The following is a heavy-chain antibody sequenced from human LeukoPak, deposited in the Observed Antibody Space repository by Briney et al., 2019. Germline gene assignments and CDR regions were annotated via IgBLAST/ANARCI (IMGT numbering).Heavy chain of an antibody. V-gene: IGHV4-28*05. CDR2: IYYNGRV. CDR3: AKTRSGTYYGDSFDI. CDR1: GDSITRSDW. J-gene: IGHJ3*02. Sequence: SETLSLTCAVSGDSITRSDWWAWIRQPPGEGLEWLGNIYYNGRVYHNPSLQTRVTMSVDSSKNQFSLRLGSVTAVDTAVYFCAKTRSGTYYGDSFDIWGQGILVTVSS. D-gene: IGHD1-26*01.